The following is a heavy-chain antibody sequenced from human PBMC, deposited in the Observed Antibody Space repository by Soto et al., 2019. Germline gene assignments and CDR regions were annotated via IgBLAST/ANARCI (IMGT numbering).Heavy chain of an antibody. CDR3: AKDRLANPPYYYYYSGMDV. V-gene: IGHV3-30*18. D-gene: IGHD6-25*01. CDR1: GFTFGTYG. J-gene: IGHJ6*02. CDR2: ISYDGSNK. Sequence: SRRLCCTPPGFTFGTYGMHWVHQAPGKGMEWVASISYDGSNKYYADSVKGRFTISRDKSKSTLYLQMNSLRAEDTAVYYCAKDRLANPPYYYYYSGMDVWGQGT.